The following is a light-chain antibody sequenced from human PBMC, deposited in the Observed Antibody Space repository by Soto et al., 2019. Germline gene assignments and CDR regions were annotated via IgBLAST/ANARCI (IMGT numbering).Light chain of an antibody. V-gene: IGKV3-20*01. CDR1: QSVSRDY. CDR2: ATS. J-gene: IGKJ4*01. Sequence: VVLTQSPGTLSLSPGEGATLSCRASQSVSRDYLVWYQHKPGQAPSLLIYATSTRAPGIPDRFSASGSGTDFSLTISRLEPEDFAVYYCQQYGSLPLTFGGGTKVEIK. CDR3: QQYGSLPLT.